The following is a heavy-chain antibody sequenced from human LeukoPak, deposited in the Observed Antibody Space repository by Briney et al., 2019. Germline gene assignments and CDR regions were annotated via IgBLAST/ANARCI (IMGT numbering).Heavy chain of an antibody. J-gene: IGHJ4*02. CDR1: GGSISSYY. Sequence: PSETLSLTCTVSGGSISSYYWSWIRQSPGKGLEWIGYIYYSGSTNYNPSLKSRVTISVDTSKNQFSLKLSSVTAADTAVYYCARDRGDGYNYLLDYWGQGTLVTVSS. V-gene: IGHV4-59*01. D-gene: IGHD5-24*01. CDR2: IYYSGST. CDR3: ARDRGDGYNYLLDY.